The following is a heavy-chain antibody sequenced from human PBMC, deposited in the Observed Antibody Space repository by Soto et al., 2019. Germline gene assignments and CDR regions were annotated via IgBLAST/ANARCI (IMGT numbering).Heavy chain of an antibody. CDR1: GGSISSYY. CDR3: ARGSGYRNWFDP. D-gene: IGHD6-25*01. Sequence: SETLSLTCTVSGGSISSYYWSWIRQPPGKGLEWIRYIYYSGSTNYNPSLKSRVTISVDTSKNQFSLKLSSVTAADTAVYYCARGSGYRNWFDPWGQGTLVTVSS. V-gene: IGHV4-59*01. J-gene: IGHJ5*02. CDR2: IYYSGST.